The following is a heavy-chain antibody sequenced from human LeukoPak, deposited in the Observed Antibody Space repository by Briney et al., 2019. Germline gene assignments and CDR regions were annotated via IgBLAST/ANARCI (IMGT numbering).Heavy chain of an antibody. CDR2: ISSTGGTT. Sequence: GGSLRLSCAASGITFSSYGMSWVRQAPGKGLERVSSISSTGGTTYYADSVKGRFTISRDNSKNTLYLQMNSLRAEDTAVYYCAKDPIERHHYDILTGYSPSYFDYWGQGTLVTVSS. D-gene: IGHD3-9*01. J-gene: IGHJ4*02. V-gene: IGHV3-23*01. CDR1: GITFSSYG. CDR3: AKDPIERHHYDILTGYSPSYFDY.